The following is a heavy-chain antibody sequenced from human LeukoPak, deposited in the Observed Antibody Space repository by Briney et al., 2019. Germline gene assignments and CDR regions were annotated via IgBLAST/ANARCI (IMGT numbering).Heavy chain of an antibody. D-gene: IGHD1-26*01. CDR1: GYTFTSYY. J-gene: IGHJ3*02. CDR2: INPSGGST. CDR3: AREGGRSSGSSGAFDI. V-gene: IGHV1-46*01. Sequence: ASVKVSCKASGYTFTSYYMHWVRQAPGQGLEWMGIINPSGGSTSYAQKFQGRVTMTRDTSTSTVYMELSSLRSEDTAVYYCAREGGRSSGSSGAFDIWGQGTMVTVSS.